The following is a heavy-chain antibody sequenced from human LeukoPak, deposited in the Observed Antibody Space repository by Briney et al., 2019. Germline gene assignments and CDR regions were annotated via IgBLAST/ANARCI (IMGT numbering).Heavy chain of an antibody. J-gene: IGHJ4*02. Sequence: ASVKVSCKASGYTFTCYGINWVRQAPGQGLEWMGWINPNSGGTNYAQKFQGWVTMTRDTSISTVYMELSRLRSDDTAVYYCARAASGYSYGLYWDWGQGTLVTVSS. CDR2: INPNSGGT. CDR3: ARAASGYSYGLYWD. CDR1: GYTFTCYG. V-gene: IGHV1-2*04. D-gene: IGHD5-18*01.